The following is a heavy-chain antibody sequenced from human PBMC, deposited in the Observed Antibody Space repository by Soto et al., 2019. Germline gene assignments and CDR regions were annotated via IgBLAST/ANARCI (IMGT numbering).Heavy chain of an antibody. Sequence: EVQLVESGGGLVQPGGSLGLSCEASGFTFRNYDWHWVRQGTGKGLEWVSGISACGDPDYADSVEGRFTISRENAQNSFFLQMNSLRVGDTAVYYCARTDRDFYGLDVWGQGTTVIVSS. V-gene: IGHV3-13*05. CDR1: GFTFRNYD. CDR3: ARTDRDFYGLDV. CDR2: ISACGDP. J-gene: IGHJ6*02.